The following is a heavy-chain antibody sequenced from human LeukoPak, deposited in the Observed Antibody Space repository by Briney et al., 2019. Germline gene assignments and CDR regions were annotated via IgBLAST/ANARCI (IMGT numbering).Heavy chain of an antibody. Sequence: GGSLRLSCAASGFTFSRYTMNWVRQAPGKGLEWVSVIYSGGSTYYADSVKGRFTISRDNSKNTLYLQMNSLRAEDTAVYYCARVLYSYGPFDYWGQGTLVTVSS. J-gene: IGHJ4*02. CDR1: GFTFSRYT. CDR3: ARVLYSYGPFDY. V-gene: IGHV3-53*01. D-gene: IGHD5-18*01. CDR2: IYSGGST.